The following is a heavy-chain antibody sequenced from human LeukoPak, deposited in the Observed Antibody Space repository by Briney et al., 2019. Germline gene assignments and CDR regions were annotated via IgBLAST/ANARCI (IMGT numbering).Heavy chain of an antibody. CDR2: ISSSSTYI. V-gene: IGHV3-21*04. D-gene: IGHD2-15*01. J-gene: IGHJ4*02. CDR1: GFTFTNYA. Sequence: GGSLRLSCAASGFTFTNYAMSWVRQAPGKGLERVSSISSSSTYIYYADSVKGRFTISRDNAKNSMYLQMNSLRAEDTAIYYCARDKRGGWYFDYWGQGTLVTVSS. CDR3: ARDKRGGWYFDY.